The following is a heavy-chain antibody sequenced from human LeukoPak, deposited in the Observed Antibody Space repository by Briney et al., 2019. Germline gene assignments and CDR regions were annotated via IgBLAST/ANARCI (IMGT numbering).Heavy chain of an antibody. Sequence: SETLSLTCTVSGGSISSNTYYWGWIRQPPGKGLEWIGSIYYSGSTYYNLSLKSRVTISVDTSKNQFSLKLSSVTAADTAVYYCARENHQIGDYYMDVWGKGTTVTVSS. V-gene: IGHV4-39*02. CDR1: GGSISSNTYY. CDR3: ARENHQIGDYYMDV. J-gene: IGHJ6*03. D-gene: IGHD1-14*01. CDR2: IYYSGST.